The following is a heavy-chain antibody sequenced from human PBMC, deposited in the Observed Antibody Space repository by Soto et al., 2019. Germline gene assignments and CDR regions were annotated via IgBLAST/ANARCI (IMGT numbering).Heavy chain of an antibody. Sequence: EVRLVESGGGLVQPGGSLRLSCAASGFTFSDYWMHWVRQAPETGLVWVSGINNDESFARSADSVKDRFTISRDNAQSMMYLQMNNLRAEDTALYYCARDRPHNSFDPWGQGTLVTVSS. CDR3: ARDRPHNSFDP. J-gene: IGHJ5*02. V-gene: IGHV3-74*01. CDR1: GFTFSDYW. CDR2: INNDESFA.